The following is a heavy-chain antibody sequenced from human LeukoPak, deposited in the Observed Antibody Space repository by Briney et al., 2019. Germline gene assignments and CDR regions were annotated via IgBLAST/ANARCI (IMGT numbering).Heavy chain of an antibody. Sequence: SETLSLTCAVYGGSFSDYYWSWIRQPPGKGLEWIGEINHSGSTNYNPSLKSRVTITVDTSKNQFSLKLSSVTAADTAVYYCARSTTTVTKYYFDYWGQGTLVTVSS. J-gene: IGHJ4*02. V-gene: IGHV4-34*01. CDR2: INHSGST. CDR1: GGSFSDYY. CDR3: ARSTTTVTKYYFDY. D-gene: IGHD4-17*01.